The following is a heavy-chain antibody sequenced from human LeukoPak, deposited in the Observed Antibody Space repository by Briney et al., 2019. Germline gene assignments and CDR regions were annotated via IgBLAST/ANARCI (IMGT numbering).Heavy chain of an antibody. Sequence: GASVKVSCKASGYTFTSYGISWVRQAPGQGLEWMGWTNTYNGNTNYAQKLQGRVTMTTDTTTSTAYMELRSLRSDDTAVYYCARDRAIGWGGMIEFYYYGMDVWGQGTTVTVSS. D-gene: IGHD3-16*01. CDR2: TNTYNGNT. J-gene: IGHJ6*02. CDR1: GYTFTSYG. V-gene: IGHV1-18*01. CDR3: ARDRAIGWGGMIEFYYYGMDV.